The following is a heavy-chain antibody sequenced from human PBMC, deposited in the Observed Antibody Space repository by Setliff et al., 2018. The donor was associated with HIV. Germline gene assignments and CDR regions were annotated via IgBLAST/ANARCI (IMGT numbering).Heavy chain of an antibody. V-gene: IGHV4-34*01. J-gene: IGHJ3*02. Sequence: SETLSLTCAVYGGSFTNYFWSWIRQSPGKGLEWIGEITHSGMTKYNPSLKSRVTMSVDTSKNQFSLKLKSVTAADTAVYYCAREDTTGYYSLSAFDIWGQGTLVTVSS. CDR1: GGSFTNYF. CDR3: AREDTTGYYSLSAFDI. D-gene: IGHD3-22*01. CDR2: ITHSGMT.